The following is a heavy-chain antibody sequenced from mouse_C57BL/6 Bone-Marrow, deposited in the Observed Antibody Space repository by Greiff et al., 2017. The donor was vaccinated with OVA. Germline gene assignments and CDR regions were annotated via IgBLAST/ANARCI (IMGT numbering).Heavy chain of an antibody. V-gene: IGHV3-6*01. J-gene: IGHJ1*03. D-gene: IGHD1-1*01. CDR3: ARGTTVGYFDV. CDR2: ISYDGSN. Sequence: DVQLQESGPGLVKPSQSLSLTCSVTGYSITSGYYWNWIRQFPGNKLEWMGYISYDGSNNYNPSPKNRISITRDTSKNQFFLKLNSVTTEDTATYYCARGTTVGYFDVWGTGTTVTVAS. CDR1: GYSITSGYY.